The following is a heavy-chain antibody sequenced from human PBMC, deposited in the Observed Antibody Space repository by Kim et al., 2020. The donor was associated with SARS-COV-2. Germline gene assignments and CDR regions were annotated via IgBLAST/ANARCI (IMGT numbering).Heavy chain of an antibody. D-gene: IGHD3-9*01. CDR3: AKLQSITIVDEFDS. V-gene: IGHV3-23*01. J-gene: IGHJ4*02. Sequence: ADSVKGPFTISRDNTKNTLYLQMNSLRAEDTAVYYCAKLQSITIVDEFDSWGQGTLVSVSS.